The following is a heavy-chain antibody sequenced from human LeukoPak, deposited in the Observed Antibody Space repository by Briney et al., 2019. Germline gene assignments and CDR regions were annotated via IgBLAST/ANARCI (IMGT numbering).Heavy chain of an antibody. CDR1: GGSVSRGRYY. CDR2: IYYSGST. V-gene: IGHV4-61*01. Sequence: SETLSLTCTVSGGSVSRGRYYWRWIRQPPGKGLEWSGYIYYSGSTNYNPSLKSRVTISVDTSKNQFSLKLSSVTAADTAVYYCARETPELRWIDYWGQGTLVTVSS. D-gene: IGHD4-23*01. CDR3: ARETPELRWIDY. J-gene: IGHJ4*02.